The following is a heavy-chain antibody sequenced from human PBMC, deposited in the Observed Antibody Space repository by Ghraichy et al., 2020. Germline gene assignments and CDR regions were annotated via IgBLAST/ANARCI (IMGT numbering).Heavy chain of an antibody. CDR1: GGSIRGYY. J-gene: IGHJ4*02. CDR3: ATHRYSYDTRGPFDY. V-gene: IGHV4-4*09. Sequence: SETLSLTCTVSGGSIRGYYLSWIRQPPGKGPEWIGNIFSSESTNYNPSLKSRVTISADTSKNQFTLRLKSVTAADTAVYYCATHRYSYDTRGPFDYWGQGSLVTVSS. D-gene: IGHD3-22*01. CDR2: IFSSEST.